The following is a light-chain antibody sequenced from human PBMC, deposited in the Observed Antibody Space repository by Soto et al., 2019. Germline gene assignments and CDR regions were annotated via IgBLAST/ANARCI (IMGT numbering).Light chain of an antibody. V-gene: IGKV3D-20*02. J-gene: IGKJ5*01. CDR3: QQRSNWPPIT. CDR2: GAS. Sequence: VLSQSPGTLSLYPGERATLSCRAIQSVSSSYLAWYQQKPGQAPRLLIYGASSRATGIPDRFSGSGSGTDFTLTISSVEPEDFAVYYCQQRSNWPPITFGQGTRLEVK. CDR1: QSVSSSY.